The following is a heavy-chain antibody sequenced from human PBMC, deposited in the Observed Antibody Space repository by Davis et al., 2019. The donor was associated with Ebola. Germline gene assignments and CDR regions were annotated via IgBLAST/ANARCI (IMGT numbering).Heavy chain of an antibody. CDR2: INGDGSRT. D-gene: IGHD2-15*01. CDR1: GFSFSSYW. V-gene: IGHV3-74*01. CDR3: GREWGSGILPIDY. Sequence: GESLKISCAASGFSFSSYWMHWVRQGPGKGLVWVSRINGDGSRTDHADFVKGRFTISRDNAKNTLSLQMSSLGAEDTAVYYCGREWGSGILPIDYLGQGTLVSVSS. J-gene: IGHJ4*02.